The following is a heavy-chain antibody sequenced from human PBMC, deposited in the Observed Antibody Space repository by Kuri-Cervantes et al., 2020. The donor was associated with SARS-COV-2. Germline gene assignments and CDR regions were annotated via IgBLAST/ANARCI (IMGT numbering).Heavy chain of an antibody. CDR2: IYYSGST. V-gene: IGHV4-39*01. CDR3: ARHLWSDGMDV. J-gene: IGHJ6*02. CDR1: GGSISSSSYY. D-gene: IGHD2-8*02. Sequence: ESLKISCTVSGGSISSSSYYWGWIRQPPGKGLEWIGSIYYSGSTYYNPSLKSRVTISVDTSKNQFSLKLSSVTAAGTAVYYCARHLWSDGMDVWGQGTTVTVSS.